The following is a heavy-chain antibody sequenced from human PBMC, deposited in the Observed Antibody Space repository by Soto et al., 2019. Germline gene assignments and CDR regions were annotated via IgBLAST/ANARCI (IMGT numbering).Heavy chain of an antibody. D-gene: IGHD1-26*01. CDR1: GGSFSGYY. CDR3: ARAHSGKLAVYYFDY. J-gene: IGHJ4*02. CDR2: IYYSGST. V-gene: IGHV4-31*11. Sequence: SETLSLTCAVYGGSFSGYYRSWIRQHPGKGLEWIGYIYYSGSTYYNPSLKSRVTISVDTSKNQFSLKLSSVTAADTAVYYCARAHSGKLAVYYFDYWGQGTLVTVSS.